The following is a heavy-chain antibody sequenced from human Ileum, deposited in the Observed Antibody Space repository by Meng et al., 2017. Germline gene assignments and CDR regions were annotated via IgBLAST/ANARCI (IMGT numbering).Heavy chain of an antibody. CDR2: IFHSGTI. CDR1: GYSISSGYY. D-gene: IGHD2-8*01. CDR3: ARGLNWYFDI. V-gene: IGHV4-38-2*01. J-gene: IGHJ2*01. Sequence: SETLSLTCAVSGYSISSGYYWGWIRQPTGKGLEWIGSIFHSGTIYYNPSLKSRITMSVDTSKNQFSLKLSSVTAADTAVYYCARGLNWYFDIWGRGTLVTVSS.